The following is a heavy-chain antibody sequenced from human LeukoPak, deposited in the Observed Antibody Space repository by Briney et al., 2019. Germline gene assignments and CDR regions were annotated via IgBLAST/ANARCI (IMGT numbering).Heavy chain of an antibody. CDR3: ARRPRVLDY. CDR1: GGSFSGYY. Sequence: PSETLSLTCAVYGGSFSGYYWSWIRQPPGKGLEWVGEINHSGSTNYNPSLTNRVTISVDTPNNQFSLQLTYVLHQDTPVYYCARRPRVLDYWGQGTLVTVSS. V-gene: IGHV4-34*01. J-gene: IGHJ4*02. CDR2: INHSGST.